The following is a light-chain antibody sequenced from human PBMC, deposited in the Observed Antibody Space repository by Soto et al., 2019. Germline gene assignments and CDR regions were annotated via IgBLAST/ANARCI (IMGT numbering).Light chain of an antibody. CDR2: GVT. V-gene: IGLV2-8*01. Sequence: QSALTQPPSASGSPGQSVTISCSGTSNDIGGFKYVSWYQQHPGKAPKLMIYGVTERPSGVPDRFSGSKSGNTASLTVSGLQADDEADYYCISYAGNNISLVFGTGTKLTVL. J-gene: IGLJ1*01. CDR3: ISYAGNNISLV. CDR1: SNDIGGFKY.